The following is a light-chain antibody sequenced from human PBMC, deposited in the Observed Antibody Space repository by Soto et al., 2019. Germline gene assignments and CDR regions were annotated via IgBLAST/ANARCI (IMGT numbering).Light chain of an antibody. V-gene: IGKV2-24*01. CDR1: QSLAYSDGNTY. CDR2: QVS. CDR3: IQFSHFPRT. J-gene: IGKJ1*01. Sequence: ALTQTPLSSPVTLGQPASISCRSSQSLAYSDGNTYLSWLQQRPGQPPRLIFYQVSNRFSGVPERFSGSGAGTDFTLKISRVAAEDVGVYSCIQFSHFPRTFGQGTKVEIK.